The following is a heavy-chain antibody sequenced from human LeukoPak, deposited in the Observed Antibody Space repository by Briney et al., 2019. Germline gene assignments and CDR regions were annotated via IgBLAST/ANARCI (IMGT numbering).Heavy chain of an antibody. Sequence: GRSLRLSCAASGFTFSSYGMHWVRQAPGKGLEWVAVISYDGSNKYYADSVKGRFTISRDNSKNTLYLQMNSLRAEDTAVYYCARVPQPDFWSGYYDAFDIWGQGTMVTVSS. CDR2: ISYDGSNK. V-gene: IGHV3-30*03. CDR3: ARVPQPDFWSGYYDAFDI. J-gene: IGHJ3*02. CDR1: GFTFSSYG. D-gene: IGHD3-3*01.